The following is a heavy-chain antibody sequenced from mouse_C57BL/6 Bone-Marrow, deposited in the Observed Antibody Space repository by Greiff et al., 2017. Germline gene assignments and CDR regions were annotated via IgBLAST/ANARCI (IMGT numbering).Heavy chain of an antibody. V-gene: IGHV1-15*01. CDR2: IDPETGGT. CDR1: GYTFTDYE. J-gene: IGHJ3*01. D-gene: IGHD1-1*01. Sequence: VQLQQSGAELVRPGASVTLSCKASGYTFTDYEMHWVKQTPVHGLEWIGAIDPETGGTAYNQKFKGKAILTADKSSSTAYMELRSLTSEASAVFYCTREDYYGSSSWFAYWGQGTLVTVSA. CDR3: TREDYYGSSSWFAY.